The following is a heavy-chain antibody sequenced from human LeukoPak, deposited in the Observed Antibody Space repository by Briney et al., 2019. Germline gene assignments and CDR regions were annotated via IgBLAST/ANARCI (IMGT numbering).Heavy chain of an antibody. CDR1: GGSISSYY. D-gene: IGHD6-19*01. J-gene: IGHJ4*02. CDR3: ARRAVSSGWPFDS. Sequence: SETLSLTCTVSGGSISSYYWSWIRQPPGKGLEWIGYIYYSGSTNYNPSLKSRVTISVDTSKNQFSLKLSSVTAADTTVYYCARRAVSSGWPFDSWGQGTLVTVSS. CDR2: IYYSGST. V-gene: IGHV4-59*12.